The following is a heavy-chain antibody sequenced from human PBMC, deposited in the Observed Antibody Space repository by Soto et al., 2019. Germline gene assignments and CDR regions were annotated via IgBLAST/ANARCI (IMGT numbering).Heavy chain of an antibody. D-gene: IGHD3-16*02. V-gene: IGHV3-74*01. CDR2: INSDGSST. CDR3: ARVKVMITFGGVIVHDAFDI. CDR1: GFTFSSCW. J-gene: IGHJ3*02. Sequence: EVQLVESGGGLVQPGGSLRLSCAASGFTFSSCWMHWVRQAPGKGLVWVSRINSDGSSTSYADSVKGRFTISRDNAKNTLYLQMNSLRAEDTAVYYCARVKVMITFGGVIVHDAFDIWGQGTMVTVSS.